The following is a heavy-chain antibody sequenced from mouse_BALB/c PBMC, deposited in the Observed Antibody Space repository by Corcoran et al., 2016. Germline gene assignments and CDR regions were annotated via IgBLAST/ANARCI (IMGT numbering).Heavy chain of an antibody. J-gene: IGHJ2*01. D-gene: IGHD1-2*01. CDR2: INPYNDGT. V-gene: IGHV1S136*01. CDR1: GYTFTSYV. CDR3: ARSITTASYFDY. Sequence: EVQLQRSAPELVKPVAAVKMSCKASGYTFTSYVMQWVKQKPGQGLEWIGYINPYNDGTKYNEKFKGKATLTSDKSSSTAYMELSSLTSEDSAGYYCARSITTASYFDYWGQGTTLTVSS.